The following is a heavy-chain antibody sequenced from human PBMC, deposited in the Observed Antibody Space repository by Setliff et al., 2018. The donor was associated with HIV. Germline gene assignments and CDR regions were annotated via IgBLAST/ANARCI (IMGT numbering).Heavy chain of an antibody. CDR3: ARHFYGYYGSNGLPIQY. V-gene: IGHV4-34*01. CDR2: INHNRKT. Sequence: TSETLSLTCAVYGGSFSGYFWSWVRQSPGKGLEWIGEINHNRKTNYNPSLKSRVTISIDRSKNQFSLKLNSVIAADTAVYYCARHFYGYYGSNGLPIQYWGQGTLVTVSS. J-gene: IGHJ4*02. CDR1: GGSFSGYF. D-gene: IGHD3-22*01.